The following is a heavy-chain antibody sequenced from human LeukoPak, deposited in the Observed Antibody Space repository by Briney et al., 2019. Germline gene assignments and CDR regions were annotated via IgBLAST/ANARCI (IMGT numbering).Heavy chain of an antibody. V-gene: IGHV3-30*18. CDR3: AKDEYQLLWGFDY. J-gene: IGHJ4*02. Sequence: GGSLRLSCAASGFTFSSYGMHWVRQAPGKGLEWVAVISYDGSNKYYADFVKGRFTISRDNSKNTLYLQMNSLRAEDTAVYYCAKDEYQLLWGFDYWGQGTLVTVSS. CDR2: ISYDGSNK. CDR1: GFTFSSYG. D-gene: IGHD2-2*01.